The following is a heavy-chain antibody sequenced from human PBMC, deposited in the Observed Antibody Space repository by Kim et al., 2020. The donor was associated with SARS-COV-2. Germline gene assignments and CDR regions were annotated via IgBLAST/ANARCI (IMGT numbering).Heavy chain of an antibody. J-gene: IGHJ6*03. CDR3: ARGRDDWTAVTTGLYYYYMGA. V-gene: IGHV4-59*01. D-gene: IGHD4-17*01. Sequence: SETLSLTCTVSGGSISSYYWSWIRQPPGKGLEWIGYIYYSGSTNYNPSPKSRVPISVDTSKNQSSLKLSSVTAADTAVYYCARGRDDWTAVTTGLYYYYMGAWGEGTPGTVSS. CDR1: GGSISSYY. CDR2: IYYSGST.